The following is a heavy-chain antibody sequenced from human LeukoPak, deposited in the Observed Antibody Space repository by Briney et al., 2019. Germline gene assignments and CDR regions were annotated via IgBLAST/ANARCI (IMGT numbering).Heavy chain of an antibody. J-gene: IGHJ4*02. D-gene: IGHD2-2*01. V-gene: IGHV4-31*03. CDR3: ARSGSIRCYDY. CDR1: GDSVNSGGYY. CDR2: IYSSGST. Sequence: SETLSLTCTVSGDSVNSGGYYWSWIRQHPGKGPEWIGYIYSSGSTYYDPSLKSRLTISVDTSKNQFSLNLSSVTAADTAVYYCARSGSIRCYDYWGQGTRLTVSS.